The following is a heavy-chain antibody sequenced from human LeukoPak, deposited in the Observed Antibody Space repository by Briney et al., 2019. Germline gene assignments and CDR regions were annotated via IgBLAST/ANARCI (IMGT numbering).Heavy chain of an antibody. CDR3: ARSASVWGGYNYYYMDV. D-gene: IGHD3-16*01. CDR1: GYTFTSYG. Sequence: GASVKVSCKASGYTFTSYGISWVRQAPGQGLEWMGWVSAYNGNTNYAQKLQGRVTMTTDTSTSTAYMELRSLRSDDTAVYYCARSASVWGGYNYYYMDVWGKGTTVTVSS. J-gene: IGHJ6*03. CDR2: VSAYNGNT. V-gene: IGHV1-18*01.